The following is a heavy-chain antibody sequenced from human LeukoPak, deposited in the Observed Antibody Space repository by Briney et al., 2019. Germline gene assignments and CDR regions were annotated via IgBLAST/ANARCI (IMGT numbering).Heavy chain of an antibody. J-gene: IGHJ4*02. CDR1: GFSISSYD. CDR3: AKDRASTYYYDSSGYR. V-gene: IGHV3-23*01. CDR2: ISGSGGST. D-gene: IGHD3-22*01. Sequence: PGGSLRLSCAASGFSISSYDMNWVRQAPGKGLEWVSAISGSGGSTYYADSVKGRFTISRDNSKNTLYLQMNSLRAEDTAVYYCAKDRASTYYYDSSGYRWGQGTLVTVSS.